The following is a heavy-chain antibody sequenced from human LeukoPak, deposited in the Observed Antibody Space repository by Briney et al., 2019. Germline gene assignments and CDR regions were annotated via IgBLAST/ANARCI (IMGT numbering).Heavy chain of an antibody. V-gene: IGHV3-30*02. CDR2: IRYDGTNK. D-gene: IGHD5-18*01. J-gene: IGHJ4*02. CDR3: ATGRDTAMVRLDY. CDR1: GFTFSSYG. Sequence: GSLGLSCAASGFTFSSYGMHWVRQAPGKGLEWVAFIRYDGTNKYYADSVKGRFTISRDNSKNTMYLQMNSLRAEDTAVYFCATGRDTAMVRLDYWGQGTLVTVSS.